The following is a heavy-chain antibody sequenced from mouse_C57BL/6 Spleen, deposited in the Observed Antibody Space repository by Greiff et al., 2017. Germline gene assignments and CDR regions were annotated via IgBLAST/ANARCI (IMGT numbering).Heavy chain of an antibody. D-gene: IGHD1-1*01. CDR2: IDPNSGGT. CDR1: GYTFTNYW. V-gene: IGHV1-72*01. Sequence: QVQLKQPGAELVKPGASVKLSCKASGYTFTNYWMHWVKQRPGRGLEWIGRIDPNSGGTKYNEKFKSKATLTVDKPSSTAYMQLSSLTSEDSAVYYCARFADYYGSRDYWGQGTTLTVSS. J-gene: IGHJ2*01. CDR3: ARFADYYGSRDY.